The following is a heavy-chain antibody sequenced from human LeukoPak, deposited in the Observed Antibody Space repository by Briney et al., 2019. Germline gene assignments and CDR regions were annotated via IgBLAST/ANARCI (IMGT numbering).Heavy chain of an antibody. CDR3: AKEIWPTVTTPGHTHFDY. V-gene: IGHV3-30*02. Sequence: GGSLRLSCAASGFTFSSYGMHWVRQAPGKGLEWVAFIRYDGSNKYYADSVKGRFTISRDNSKNTLYLQMNSLRAEDTAVYYCAKEIWPTVTTPGHTHFDYWGQGTLVTVSS. CDR2: IRYDGSNK. CDR1: GFTFSSYG. D-gene: IGHD4-17*01. J-gene: IGHJ4*02.